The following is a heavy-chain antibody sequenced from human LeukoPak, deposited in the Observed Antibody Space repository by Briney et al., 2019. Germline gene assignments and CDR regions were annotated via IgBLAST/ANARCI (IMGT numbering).Heavy chain of an antibody. J-gene: IGHJ4*02. D-gene: IGHD6-13*01. CDR3: ARGRTAAAAGY. Sequence: SETLSLTCTVSGDSVTSYFWSWVRQPPGKGLEWIAYIYYTGITNYNPSLKSRVTVSVDTSKNQFSLKLSSVTAADTAVYYCARGRTAAAAGYWGQGTLVTVSS. CDR2: IYYTGIT. CDR1: GDSVTSYF. V-gene: IGHV4-59*08.